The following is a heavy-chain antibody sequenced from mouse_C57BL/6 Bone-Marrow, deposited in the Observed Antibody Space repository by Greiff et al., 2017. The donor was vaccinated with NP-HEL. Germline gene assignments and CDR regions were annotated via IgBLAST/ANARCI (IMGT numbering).Heavy chain of an antibody. CDR2: INPNNGGT. D-gene: IGHD1-1*01. J-gene: IGHJ1*03. Sequence: VQLHQSGPELVKPGASVKISCKASGYTFTDYYMNWVKQSHGKSLEWIGDINPNNGGTSYNQKFKGKATLTVDKSSSTAYMELRSLTSEDSAVYYCARGPTVPYWYFDVWGTGTTVTVSS. CDR1: GYTFTDYY. CDR3: ARGPTVPYWYFDV. V-gene: IGHV1-26*01.